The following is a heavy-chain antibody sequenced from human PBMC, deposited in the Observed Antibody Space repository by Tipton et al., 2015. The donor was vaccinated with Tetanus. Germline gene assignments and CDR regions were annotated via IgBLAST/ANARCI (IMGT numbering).Heavy chain of an antibody. D-gene: IGHD3-3*01. J-gene: IGHJ4*02. Sequence: TLSLTCTVSGDSISDYYWTWVRQPPGKGLEWIGYVYLSGSTNYNPSLKSRVAMSVDTSKNQLSLRLNSVTSADTAVYYCARTSGYMYSDCWGQGTLVTVSS. CDR1: GDSISDYY. V-gene: IGHV4-59*01. CDR2: VYLSGST. CDR3: ARTSGYMYSDC.